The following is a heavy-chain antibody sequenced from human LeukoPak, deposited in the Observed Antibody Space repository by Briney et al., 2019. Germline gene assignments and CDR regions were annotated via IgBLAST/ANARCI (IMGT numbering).Heavy chain of an antibody. CDR1: GFTFDDYA. CDR3: AKGGPEDYDFWSGYFDY. V-gene: IGHV3-9*01. J-gene: IGHJ4*02. CDR2: ISWNSGSI. D-gene: IGHD3-3*01. Sequence: PGRSLRLSCAASGFTFDDYAMHWVRQAPGKGLEWVSGISWNSGSIGYADSVKGRFTISRDNAKNSLYLQMNSLRAEDTALYYCAKGGPEDYDFWSGYFDYWGQGTLVTVSS.